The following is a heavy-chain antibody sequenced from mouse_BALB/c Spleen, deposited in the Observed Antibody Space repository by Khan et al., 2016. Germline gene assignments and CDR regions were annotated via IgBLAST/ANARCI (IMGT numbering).Heavy chain of an antibody. Sequence: QIQLVQSGPVLKKPGETVKISCKTSGSTFTDYSRHWLKQAPGKGLQWMGWMSADTGEPTYADDFKGRFAFSLETSANTAYLQIHNLKNEDTATYFCASYYYEYVLDSWGQGTALTVSS. J-gene: IGHJ2*01. D-gene: IGHD1-1*02. CDR1: GSTFTDYS. CDR2: MSADTGEP. CDR3: ASYYYEYVLDS. V-gene: IGHV9-2-1*01.